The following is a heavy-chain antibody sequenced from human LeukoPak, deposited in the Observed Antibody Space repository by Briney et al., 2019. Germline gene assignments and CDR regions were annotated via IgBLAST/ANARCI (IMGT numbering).Heavy chain of an antibody. J-gene: IGHJ4*02. Sequence: GGSLRLSCAASEFTFSSYWTSWVRQAPGKGLEWVANIKEDGSEKYYVDSVKGRFTISRDNARNSLYLQMNSLRAEDTAVYYCARDKTYSSSWYGYDYWGQGTLVTVSS. CDR1: EFTFSSYW. CDR3: ARDKTYSSSWYGYDY. CDR2: IKEDGSEK. V-gene: IGHV3-7*03. D-gene: IGHD6-13*01.